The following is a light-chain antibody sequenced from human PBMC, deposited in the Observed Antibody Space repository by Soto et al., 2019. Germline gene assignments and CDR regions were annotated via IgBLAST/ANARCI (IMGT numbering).Light chain of an antibody. Sequence: QSALTQPVSVSGSPGQSITISCTGTSSDVGGYNYVSWYQQHPGKAPKLMIYDVSNRPSGVSNRFSGSKSGNTASLTISGLQAEDEADYYCSSYTSSISYVFGTGTKVTVL. V-gene: IGLV2-14*01. CDR1: SSDVGGYNY. J-gene: IGLJ1*01. CDR3: SSYTSSISYV. CDR2: DVS.